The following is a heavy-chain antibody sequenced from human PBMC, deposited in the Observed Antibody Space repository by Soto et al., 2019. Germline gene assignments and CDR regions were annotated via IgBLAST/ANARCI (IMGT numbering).Heavy chain of an antibody. CDR1: GGTFSSYA. CDR3: ARGWVGEAPAYYYYYCGMDV. Sequence: QVQLVQSGAEVKKPGSSVKVSCKASGGTFSSYAISWVRQAPGQGLEWMGGIIPIFGTANYAQKFQGRVTITADESTSTAYMELSSLRSEDTDVYYCARGWVGEAPAYYYYYCGMDVWGQGTTVTVSS. J-gene: IGHJ6*02. V-gene: IGHV1-69*12. D-gene: IGHD4-17*01. CDR2: IIPIFGTA.